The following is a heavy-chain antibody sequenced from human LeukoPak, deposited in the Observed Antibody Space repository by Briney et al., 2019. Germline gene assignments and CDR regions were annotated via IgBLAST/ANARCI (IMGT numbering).Heavy chain of an antibody. V-gene: IGHV3-30*02. CDR3: AKDNWNDNWFDP. Sequence: GGSLRLSCAASGFTFSSYGMHWVRQAPGKGQEWVAVIWYDGSNKYYADSVKGRFTISRDNSKNTLFLQMNSLRAEDTAVYYCAKDNWNDNWFDPWGQGTLVTVSS. CDR1: GFTFSSYG. J-gene: IGHJ5*02. CDR2: IWYDGSNK. D-gene: IGHD1-20*01.